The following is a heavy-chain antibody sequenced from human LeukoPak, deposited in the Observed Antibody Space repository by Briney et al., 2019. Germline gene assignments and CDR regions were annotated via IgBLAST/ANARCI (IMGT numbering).Heavy chain of an antibody. D-gene: IGHD6-19*01. J-gene: IGHJ4*02. CDR3: AKDGWQVDY. V-gene: IGHV3-30*04. CDR2: ISYDGSNK. CDR1: GFTFSSYA. Sequence: PGGSLRLSCAASGFTFSSYAMHWVRQAPGKGLEWVAVISYDGSNKYYADSVKGRFTISRDNSKNTLYLQMNSLRAEDTAVYYCAKDGWQVDYWGQGTLVTVSS.